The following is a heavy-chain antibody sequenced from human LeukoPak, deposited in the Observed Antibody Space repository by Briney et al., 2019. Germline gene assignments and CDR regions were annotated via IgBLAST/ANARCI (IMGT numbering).Heavy chain of an antibody. D-gene: IGHD1-26*01. J-gene: IGHJ4*02. Sequence: PSETLSLTCAVSGGSISSGGYYWSWIRQPPGKGLEWIGYIIDNGNTHYNPSLKSRVTISVDTSKNQFSLKLSSVTAADTAVYYCVRHGGSYSLDYWGQGTLVTVSS. CDR1: GGSISSGGYY. CDR3: VRHGGSYSLDY. V-gene: IGHV4-61*08. CDR2: IIDNGNT.